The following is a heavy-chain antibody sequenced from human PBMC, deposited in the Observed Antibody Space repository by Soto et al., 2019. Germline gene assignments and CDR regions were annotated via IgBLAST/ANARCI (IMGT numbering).Heavy chain of an antibody. CDR2: INIQQGST. Sequence: GASVKVSCKTSPFTFTNYGISWVRQAPGQGLEWMGWINIQQGSTDYAQNFQGRVTMTTDTSTSTAYMELRSLRSDDTAVYYCATDRSNSQHWGQGTLVTVSS. CDR3: ATDRSNSQH. D-gene: IGHD6-13*01. V-gene: IGHV1-18*01. CDR1: PFTFTNYG. J-gene: IGHJ4*02.